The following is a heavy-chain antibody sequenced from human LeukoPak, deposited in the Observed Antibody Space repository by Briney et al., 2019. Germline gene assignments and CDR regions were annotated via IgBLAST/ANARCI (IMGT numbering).Heavy chain of an antibody. V-gene: IGHV3-30*02. Sequence: PGGSLRLSCAASGFTFSSYGMHWVRQAPGKGLEWVAFIRYDGSNKYYADSVKGRFTISRDNSKNTLYLQMNSLRAEDTAVYYCAKESTIFGVVIMEALDYWGKGTLVTVSS. J-gene: IGHJ4*02. CDR2: IRYDGSNK. CDR1: GFTFSSYG. D-gene: IGHD3-3*01. CDR3: AKESTIFGVVIMEALDY.